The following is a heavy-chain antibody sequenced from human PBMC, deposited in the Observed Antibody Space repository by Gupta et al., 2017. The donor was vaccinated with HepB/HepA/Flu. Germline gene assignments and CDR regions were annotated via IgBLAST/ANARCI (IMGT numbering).Heavy chain of an antibody. CDR2: IYYSGST. D-gene: IGHD3-3*01. Sequence: QVQLQESGPGLVKPSETLSLTCTVSGGSLSSYYWSWIRQPPGKGLEWIGYIYYSGSTNYNPSLKSRVTISVDTSKNQFSLKLSSVNAADTAVYYCARQGIFGAWMDVWGQGPTVTVSS. CDR1: GGSLSSYY. J-gene: IGHJ6*02. CDR3: ARQGIFGAWMDV. V-gene: IGHV4-59*08.